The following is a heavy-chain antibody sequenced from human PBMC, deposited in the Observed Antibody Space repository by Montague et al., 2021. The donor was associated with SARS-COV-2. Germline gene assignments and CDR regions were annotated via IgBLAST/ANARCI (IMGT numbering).Heavy chain of an antibody. CDR3: ARVPGSYYYFDY. D-gene: IGHD1-26*01. J-gene: IGHJ4*02. CDR1: GFTFSRYW. CDR2: IKQDGSEK. V-gene: IGHV3-7*01. Sequence: SLRLSCAASGFTFSRYWMSWVRQAPGKGLEWVANIKQDGSEKYYVDSVKGRFTISRDNAKNSLYLQMNSLRAEDTAVYYCARVPGSYYYFDYWGQGTLVTVSS.